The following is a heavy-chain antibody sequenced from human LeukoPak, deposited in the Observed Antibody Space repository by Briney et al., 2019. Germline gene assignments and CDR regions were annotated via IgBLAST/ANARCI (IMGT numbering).Heavy chain of an antibody. CDR2: INPIFGTA. CDR3: ARAEEQLERRYYYYMDV. V-gene: IGHV1-69*05. Sequence: ASVTVSCKASGGTFSSYSMSWVRQAPGEGLEWMGGINPIFGTANYAQKFQGRVTITTDESTSTAYMELSSLRSEDTAVYYCARAEEQLERRYYYYMDVWGKGTTVTVSS. J-gene: IGHJ6*03. CDR1: GGTFSSYS. D-gene: IGHD1-1*01.